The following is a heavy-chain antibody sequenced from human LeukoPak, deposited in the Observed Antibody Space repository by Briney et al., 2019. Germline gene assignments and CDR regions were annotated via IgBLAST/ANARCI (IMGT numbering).Heavy chain of an antibody. CDR1: GYTFTGYY. CDR3: ARGMGYDFWSGYYAYYYYGMDV. J-gene: IGHJ6*02. D-gene: IGHD3-3*01. Sequence: ASVKVSCKASGYTFTGYYMHWVRQAPGQGLEWMGWINPNSGGTNYAQKFQGWVTMTRDTSISTAYMELSRLRSEDTAVYYCARGMGYDFWSGYYAYYYYGMDVWGQGTTVTVSS. CDR2: INPNSGGT. V-gene: IGHV1-2*04.